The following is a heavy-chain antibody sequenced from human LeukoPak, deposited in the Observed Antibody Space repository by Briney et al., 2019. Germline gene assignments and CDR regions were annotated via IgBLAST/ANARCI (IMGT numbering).Heavy chain of an antibody. J-gene: IGHJ6*03. CDR2: AYSGVNA. D-gene: IGHD1-26*01. Sequence: SETLSLTCTVSGDSMHSYYWSWIRQSPEKGLEWIGRAYSGVNAYYNPSLQSRVTISVDKSNNQFSLDLASVTAADTALYYCAREKSGTLTRAYYYIDVWGRGITVTVSS. CDR1: GDSMHSYY. V-gene: IGHV4-4*07. CDR3: AREKSGTLTRAYYYIDV.